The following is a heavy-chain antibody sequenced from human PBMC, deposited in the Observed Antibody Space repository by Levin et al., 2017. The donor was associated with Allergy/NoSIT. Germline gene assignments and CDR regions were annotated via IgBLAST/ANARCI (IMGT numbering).Heavy chain of an antibody. CDR1: GFTFSDYY. V-gene: IGHV3-11*05. CDR3: ARDPNSGYDDEGVDY. D-gene: IGHD5-12*01. J-gene: IGHJ4*02. CDR2: ISSSSSYT. Sequence: AGGSLRLSCAASGFTFSDYYMSWIRQAPGKGLEWVSYISSSSSYTNYADSVKGRFTISRDNAKNSLYLQMNSLRAEDTAVYYCARDPNSGYDDEGVDYWGQGTLVTVSS.